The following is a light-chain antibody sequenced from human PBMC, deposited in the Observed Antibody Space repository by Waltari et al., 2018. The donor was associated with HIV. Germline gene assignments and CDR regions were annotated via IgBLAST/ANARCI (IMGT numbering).Light chain of an antibody. V-gene: IGKV1-5*03. CDR1: QSISSW. Sequence: IQMTQSPSTLSPSVGDRVTITGRASQSISSWLAWYQQKPGKAPNLLIYKASSLKSGVPSRFSGSGSGTEFTLTISSLQPDDFATYYCQQYNSYPYTFGPGTKLEIK. J-gene: IGKJ2*01. CDR2: KAS. CDR3: QQYNSYPYT.